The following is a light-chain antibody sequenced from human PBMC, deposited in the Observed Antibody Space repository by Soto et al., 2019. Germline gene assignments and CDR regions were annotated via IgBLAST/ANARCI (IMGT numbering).Light chain of an antibody. CDR3: QQYKTWLT. CDR1: QSISTY. J-gene: IGKJ4*01. Sequence: EIVLKQSPSTLSLSPGESATLSCRASQSISTYLAWYQQTVGQAPRLLIYGASSRATGIPARFSGSASGTEFTLTISSLQSEDFAIYYCQQYKTWLTFAGGTKVDIK. CDR2: GAS. V-gene: IGKV3-15*01.